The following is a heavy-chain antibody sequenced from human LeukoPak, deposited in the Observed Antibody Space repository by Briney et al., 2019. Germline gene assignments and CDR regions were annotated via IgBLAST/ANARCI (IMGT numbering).Heavy chain of an antibody. Sequence: GGSLRLSCAASGFTVSNNYMNWVRQPPGKGLVWVSHIKTDGSSTTYADSVKGRFTISRDNAKNTLYLQMNSLRAEDTAVYYCARDRGYTQDYWGQGTLVTVSS. CDR3: ARDRGYTQDY. CDR1: GFTVSNNY. J-gene: IGHJ4*02. D-gene: IGHD5-12*01. CDR2: IKTDGSST. V-gene: IGHV3-74*01.